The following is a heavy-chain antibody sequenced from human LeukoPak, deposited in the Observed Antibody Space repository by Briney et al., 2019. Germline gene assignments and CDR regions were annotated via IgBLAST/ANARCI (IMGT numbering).Heavy chain of an antibody. V-gene: IGHV4-59*04. CDR2: IYHSGST. Sequence: SETLSLTCTVSGGSISSYYWSWIRQPPGKGLEWIGYIYHSGSTYYNPSLKSRVTISVDRSKNQFSLKLSSVTAADTAVYYCAAGYSSSYYYFDYWGQGTLVTVSS. CDR3: AAGYSSSYYYFDY. D-gene: IGHD6-13*01. CDR1: GGSISSYY. J-gene: IGHJ4*02.